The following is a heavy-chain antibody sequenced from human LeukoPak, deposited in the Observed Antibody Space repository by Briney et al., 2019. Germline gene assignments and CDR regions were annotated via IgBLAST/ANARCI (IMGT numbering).Heavy chain of an antibody. CDR1: GYTFNIYY. CDR3: ALGGVVTASPHNWFDP. D-gene: IGHD2-21*02. Sequence: GASVKVSFKASGYTFNIYYIHWVRQAPGQGLDWMGIINPSGGSTSYAQKFQGRVTVTRDTSTSTVYMELSSLKSEDTAVYYCALGGVVTASPHNWFDPWGQGTLVTVSS. J-gene: IGHJ5*02. CDR2: INPSGGST. V-gene: IGHV1-46*02.